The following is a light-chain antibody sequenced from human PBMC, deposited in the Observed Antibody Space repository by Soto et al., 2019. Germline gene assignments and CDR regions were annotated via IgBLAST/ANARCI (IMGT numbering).Light chain of an antibody. Sequence: EILLTQSPGTPSLSPGERATLSCRASQSVSSSYLAWYQQKPGQAPRLLIYGASSRATGIPDRFSGRGSGADFTLTISSLEPEDFAVYYCQQRSNWITFGQGTRLEIK. V-gene: IGKV3D-20*02. CDR3: QQRSNWIT. CDR1: QSVSSSY. CDR2: GAS. J-gene: IGKJ5*01.